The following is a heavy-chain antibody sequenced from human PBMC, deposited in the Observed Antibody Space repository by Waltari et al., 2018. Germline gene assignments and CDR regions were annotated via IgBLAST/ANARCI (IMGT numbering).Heavy chain of an antibody. CDR2: INTYSSKT. CDR3: ARERGEILGTSYFFDY. CDR1: GYSFPNHG. D-gene: IGHD1-26*01. Sequence: QIQLLQSGPEVAKPGASVKISCKPTGYSFPNHGLSWVRQAPGQGLELMGWINTYSSKTRYAQKCQGRVFMTRDASTSTAYMEVRSLRSDDTAIYYCARERGEILGTSYFFDYWGQGTQVTVSS. V-gene: IGHV1-18*01. J-gene: IGHJ4*02.